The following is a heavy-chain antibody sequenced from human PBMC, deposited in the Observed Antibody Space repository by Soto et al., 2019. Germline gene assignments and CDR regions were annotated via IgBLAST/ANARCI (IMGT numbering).Heavy chain of an antibody. D-gene: IGHD2-15*01. V-gene: IGHV4-34*01. CDR3: ARGARLQYFPAARFDP. CDR1: GGSFSGYY. Sequence: SETLSLTCAVYGGSFSGYYWSWIRQPPGKGLEWIGEINHSGSTNYNPSLKSRVTISVDTSKNQFSLKLSSVTAADTAVYYCARGARLQYFPAARFDPWGQGTLVTVSS. J-gene: IGHJ5*02. CDR2: INHSGST.